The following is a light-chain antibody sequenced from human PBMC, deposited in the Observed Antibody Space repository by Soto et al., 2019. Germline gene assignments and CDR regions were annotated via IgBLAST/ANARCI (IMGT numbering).Light chain of an antibody. CDR2: GAS. V-gene: IGKV3-20*01. CDR1: QSVSSSY. J-gene: IGKJ1*01. Sequence: EIVLTQSPGTLSLSPGERATLSCRASQSVSSSYLAWYQQKPGQAPRLLIYGASSRATGIPDRFSGSGSGTDFTFTISRLEPEDIPANYCQQYGSSPPWTFGQGTKVEIK. CDR3: QQYGSSPPWT.